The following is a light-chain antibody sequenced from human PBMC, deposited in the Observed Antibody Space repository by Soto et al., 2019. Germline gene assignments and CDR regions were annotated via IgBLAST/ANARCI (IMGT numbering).Light chain of an antibody. CDR1: QTFSNS. J-gene: IGKJ5*01. CDR3: QQYNSWPPIT. V-gene: IGKV3-15*01. CDR2: AAS. Sequence: EIVLTQSPGTLSLSPGERATLSCRASQTFSNSFLSWFQQIPGQPPRLLIYAASTRATGIPARFSGSGSGTEFTLTIKSLQSEDFAVYFCQQYNSWPPITFGQGTRREIK.